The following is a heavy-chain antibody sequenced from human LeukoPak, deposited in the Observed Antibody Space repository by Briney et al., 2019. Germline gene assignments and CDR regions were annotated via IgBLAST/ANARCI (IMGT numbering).Heavy chain of an antibody. CDR2: IYTSGRT. J-gene: IGHJ6*03. V-gene: IGHV4-61*02. CDR1: GVSISSGSDY. D-gene: IGHD5-12*01. Sequence: SETLSLTCTVSGVSISSGSDYWSWIRQPAGKGLEWIGRIYTSGRTNYNPSLKSRVTISVDTSKNQFSLKLSSVTAADTAVYYCARGSGVATIKPPGSYYYYYMDVWGKGTTVTVSS. CDR3: ARGSGVATIKPPGSYYYYYMDV.